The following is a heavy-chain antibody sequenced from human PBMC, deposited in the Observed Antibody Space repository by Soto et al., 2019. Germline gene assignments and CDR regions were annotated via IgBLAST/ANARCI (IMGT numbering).Heavy chain of an antibody. CDR1: GFTFSSYA. Sequence: SLRLSCAASGFTFSSYAMHWVRQAPGKGLEWVAVISYDGSNKYYADSVKGRFTISRDNSKNTLYLQMNSLRAEDTAVYYCTQGSVVVITNYFDYWGQGTLVTVSS. CDR2: ISYDGSNK. D-gene: IGHD3-22*01. V-gene: IGHV3-30-3*01. CDR3: TQGSVVVITNYFDY. J-gene: IGHJ4*02.